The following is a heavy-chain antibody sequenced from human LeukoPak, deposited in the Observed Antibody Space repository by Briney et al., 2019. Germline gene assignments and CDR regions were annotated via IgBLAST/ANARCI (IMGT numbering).Heavy chain of an antibody. Sequence: PGGSLRLSCAASGFTFDDYAMHWVRQAPGKGLEWVSGISWNSGSIGYADSVKGRFTISRDNAKNSLYLQMNSLRAEDTALYYCAKDGFGELSAKYNWFDPWGQGTLVTVSS. V-gene: IGHV3-9*01. D-gene: IGHD3-10*01. J-gene: IGHJ5*02. CDR3: AKDGFGELSAKYNWFDP. CDR2: ISWNSGSI. CDR1: GFTFDDYA.